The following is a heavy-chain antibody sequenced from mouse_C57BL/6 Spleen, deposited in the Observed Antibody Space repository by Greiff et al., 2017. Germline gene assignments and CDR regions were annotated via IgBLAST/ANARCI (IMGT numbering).Heavy chain of an antibody. D-gene: IGHD3-2*01. V-gene: IGHV3-6*01. CDR2: ISYDGSN. CDR1: GYSITSGYY. CDR3: ASDETARAPFLYYYAMDY. J-gene: IGHJ4*01. Sequence: EVQVVESGPGLVKPSQSLSLTCSVTGYSITSGYYWNWIRQFPGNKLEWMGYISYDGSNNYNPSLKNRISITRDTSKSQFFLKLNSVTTEDTATYYCASDETARAPFLYYYAMDYWGQGTSVTVSS.